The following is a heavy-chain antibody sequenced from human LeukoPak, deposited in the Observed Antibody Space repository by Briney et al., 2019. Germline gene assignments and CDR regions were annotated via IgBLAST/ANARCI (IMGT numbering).Heavy chain of an antibody. V-gene: IGHV3-33*01. CDR1: GFTFSSYG. D-gene: IGHD1-26*01. CDR2: IWYDGSNK. J-gene: IGHJ6*03. Sequence: PGGSLRLSCAASGFTFSSYGMHWVRQAPGKGLEWVAVIWYDGSNKYYADSVKGRFTISRGNSKNTLYLQMNSLRAEDTAVYYCARRMGSIHSYYYYMDVWGKGTTVTVSS. CDR3: ARRMGSIHSYYYYMDV.